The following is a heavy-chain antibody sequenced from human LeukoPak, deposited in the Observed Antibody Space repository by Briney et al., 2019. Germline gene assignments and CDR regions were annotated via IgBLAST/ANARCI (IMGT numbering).Heavy chain of an antibody. CDR2: IYYSEST. CDR3: ARTPNRGYSGTWYFDY. J-gene: IGHJ4*02. D-gene: IGHD5-12*01. V-gene: IGHV4-61*01. Sequence: SETLSLTCTVSGGSVSSGSYYWSWIRQPPGKGLEWIGYIYYSESTNYNPSLKSRVTISVDTSKNQFSLKLSSVSAADTAVYYCARTPNRGYSGTWYFDYWGQGTLVTVSS. CDR1: GGSVSSGSYY.